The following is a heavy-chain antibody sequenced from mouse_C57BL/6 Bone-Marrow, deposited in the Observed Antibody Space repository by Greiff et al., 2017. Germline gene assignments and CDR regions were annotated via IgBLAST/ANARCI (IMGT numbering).Heavy chain of an antibody. CDR2: INSDGGST. Sequence: EVQVVESGGGLVQPGESLKLSCESNEYEFPSHDMSWVRKTPEKRLELVAAINSDGGSTYYPDTMERRFIISRDNTKKTLYLQMSSLRSEDTALYYCARRRNYYGSSPFSFDYWGQGTTLTVSS. V-gene: IGHV5-2*01. J-gene: IGHJ2*01. CDR1: EYEFPSHD. CDR3: ARRRNYYGSSPFSFDY. D-gene: IGHD1-1*01.